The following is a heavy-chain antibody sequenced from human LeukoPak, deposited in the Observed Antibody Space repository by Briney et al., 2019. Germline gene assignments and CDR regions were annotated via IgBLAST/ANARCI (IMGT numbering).Heavy chain of an antibody. V-gene: IGHV4-59*08. CDR2: LYNSGST. CDR1: GGSISSYY. CDR3: ARIGAAGAGGLDY. D-gene: IGHD6-13*01. Sequence: PSETLSLTCTVSGGSISSYYWSWIRQPPGKGLEWIGYLYNSGSTNYNPSLKSRVTISVDTSKNQFSLKLSSVTAADTAVYYCARIGAAGAGGLDYWGQGTLVTVSS. J-gene: IGHJ4*02.